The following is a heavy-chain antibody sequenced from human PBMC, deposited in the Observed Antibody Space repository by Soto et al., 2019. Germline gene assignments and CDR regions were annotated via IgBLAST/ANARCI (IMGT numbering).Heavy chain of an antibody. CDR1: GFTFSSYG. D-gene: IGHD6-25*01. Sequence: GGSLRLSCAASGFTFSSYGMHWVRQAPGKGLEWVAVISYDGSNKYYADPVKGRFTISRDNSKNTLYLQMNSLRAEDTAVYYCAKDRGSGGFDPWGQGALVTVSS. V-gene: IGHV3-30*18. CDR3: AKDRGSGGFDP. CDR2: ISYDGSNK. J-gene: IGHJ5*02.